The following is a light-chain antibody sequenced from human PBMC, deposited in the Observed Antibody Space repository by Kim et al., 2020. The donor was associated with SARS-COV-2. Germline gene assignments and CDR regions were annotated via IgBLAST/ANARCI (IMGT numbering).Light chain of an antibody. CDR2: SIS. CDR3: RLCYGGVWV. Sequence: PGGTVTLTCASSTGAVTSGHYPNWFQQKTGQAPRALIYSISNKYSWTPARFSGSLLGGKAALTLSGVQPEDEADYYCRLCYGGVWVFGGGTQLTVL. V-gene: IGLV7-43*01. J-gene: IGLJ3*02. CDR1: TGAVTSGHY.